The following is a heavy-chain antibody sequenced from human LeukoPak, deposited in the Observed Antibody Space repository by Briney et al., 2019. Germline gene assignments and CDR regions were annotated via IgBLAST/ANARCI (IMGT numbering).Heavy chain of an antibody. J-gene: IGHJ1*01. CDR2: IYYSGST. Sequence: PSETLSLTCTVSGGSISSSSYYWGWIRQPPGKGLEWIGSIYYSGSTYYNPSLKSRVTISVDRSKNQFSLKLSSVTAADTAVHYCARAPYYGSGPEYFQHWGQGTLVTVSS. CDR3: ARAPYYGSGPEYFQH. V-gene: IGHV4-39*07. D-gene: IGHD3-10*01. CDR1: GGSISSSSYY.